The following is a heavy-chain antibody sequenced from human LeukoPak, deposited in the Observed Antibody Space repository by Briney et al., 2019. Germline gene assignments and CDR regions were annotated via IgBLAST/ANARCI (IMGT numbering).Heavy chain of an antibody. CDR1: GGSFSGYY. CDR2: INHSGST. V-gene: IGHV4-34*01. Sequence: KPSETLSLTCAVYGGSFSGYYWSWIRQPPGKGLEWIGEINHSGSTNYNPSLKGRVTISVDTSKNQFSLKLSSVTAADTAVYYCARGRRRVITTWFDPWGQGTLVTVSS. J-gene: IGHJ5*02. D-gene: IGHD3-22*01. CDR3: ARGRRRVITTWFDP.